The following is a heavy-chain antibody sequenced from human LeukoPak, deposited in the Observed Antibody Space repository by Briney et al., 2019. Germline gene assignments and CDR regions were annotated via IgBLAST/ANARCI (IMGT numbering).Heavy chain of an antibody. D-gene: IGHD5-18*01. V-gene: IGHV3-23*01. CDR2: ISNNAGNT. J-gene: IGHJ4*02. CDR1: GFTFSSSA. CDR3: ARDYSYGYHSDY. Sequence: PGGSLRLSCAASGFTFSSSAMSWVRQAPGKGLEWVSSISNNAGNTYYADSVKGRSTISRDNSYNTLYLQMSSLRAEDTAIYYCARDYSYGYHSDYWGQGTLVTVSS.